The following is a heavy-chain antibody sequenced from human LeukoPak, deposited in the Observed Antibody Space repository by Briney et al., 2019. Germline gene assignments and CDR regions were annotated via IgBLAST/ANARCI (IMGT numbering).Heavy chain of an antibody. Sequence: GASVKVSCKASGYTFTDYYMHWVRQAPGQGLEWMGWINPNSGDTNYAQNFQGRVTVTTDTSISTAYMELSRLRSDDTAVYYCARDRENSGWYGAPDYWGPGTLVTVSS. J-gene: IGHJ4*02. CDR3: ARDRENSGWYGAPDY. CDR2: INPNSGDT. D-gene: IGHD6-19*01. V-gene: IGHV1-2*02. CDR1: GYTFTDYY.